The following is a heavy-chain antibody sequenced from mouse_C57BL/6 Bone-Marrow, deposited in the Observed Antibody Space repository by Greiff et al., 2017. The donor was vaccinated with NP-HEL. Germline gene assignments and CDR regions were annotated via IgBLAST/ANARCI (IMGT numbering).Heavy chain of an antibody. Sequence: VQGVESGAELAKPGASVKLSCKASGYTFTSYWMHWVKQRPGQGLEWIGYINPSSGYTKYNQKFKDKATLTADKSSSTAYMQLSSLTYEDSAVYYCAREWEYYGNYEGFAYWGQGTLVTVSA. V-gene: IGHV1-7*01. CDR1: GYTFTSYW. CDR3: AREWEYYGNYEGFAY. D-gene: IGHD2-1*01. CDR2: INPSSGYT. J-gene: IGHJ3*01.